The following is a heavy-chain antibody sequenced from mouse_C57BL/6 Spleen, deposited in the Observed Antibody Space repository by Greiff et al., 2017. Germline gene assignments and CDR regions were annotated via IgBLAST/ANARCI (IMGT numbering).Heavy chain of an antibody. CDR2: IDPENGDT. CDR3: TAPPRIWFAY. V-gene: IGHV14-4*01. J-gene: IGHJ3*01. D-gene: IGHD2-10*02. Sequence: EVQLQQSGAELVRPGASVKLSCTASGFNINDDYMHWVKQRPEQGLEWIGWIDPENGDTEYASKFQGKATITADTSSNTAYLHLSSLTSEDTAVYDCTAPPRIWFAYWGQGTLVTVSA. CDR1: GFNINDDY.